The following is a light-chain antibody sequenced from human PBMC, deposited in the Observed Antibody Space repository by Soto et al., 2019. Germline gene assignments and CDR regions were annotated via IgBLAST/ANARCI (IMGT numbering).Light chain of an antibody. CDR3: HSYGGESTGV. J-gene: IGLJ1*01. Sequence: QSALTQPASVSGSPGQSITISCTGTSSDVGGYNYVSWYQQHPGKAPKLIIYEVSNRPSGVSNRFSGSKSGNTAALTISGLQAEDEADYCCHSYGGESTGVFGTGTKLTVL. CDR2: EVS. CDR1: SSDVGGYNY. V-gene: IGLV2-14*01.